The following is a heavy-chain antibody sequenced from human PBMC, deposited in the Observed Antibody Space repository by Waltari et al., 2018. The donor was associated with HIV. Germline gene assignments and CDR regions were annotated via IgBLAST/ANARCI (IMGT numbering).Heavy chain of an antibody. CDR1: GYTFTSYG. CDR3: ARDSRWSYYDSSGYRDDAFDI. J-gene: IGHJ3*02. CDR2: ISAYNGNT. V-gene: IGHV1-18*01. D-gene: IGHD3-22*01. Sequence: QVQLVQSGAEVKKPGASVKVSCKASGYTFTSYGISWVRQAPGHGLEWMGWISAYNGNTNYAQKLQGRVTMTTDTSTSTAYMELRSLRSDDTAVYYCARDSRWSYYDSSGYRDDAFDIWGQGTMVTVSS.